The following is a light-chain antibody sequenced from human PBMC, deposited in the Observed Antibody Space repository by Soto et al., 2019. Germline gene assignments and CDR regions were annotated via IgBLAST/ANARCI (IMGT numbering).Light chain of an antibody. CDR3: SSYTSSITYV. V-gene: IGLV2-14*01. CDR1: SSDVGGYHY. CDR2: DVS. Sequence: QSALTQPASVSGSPGQSITISCTGTSSDVGGYHYVSWYQQYPGKAPKVMIYDVSNRPPGVSNRFSGSKSGTTASLTISGLQAEDEADYYCSSYTSSITYVFGTGTKLTVL. J-gene: IGLJ1*01.